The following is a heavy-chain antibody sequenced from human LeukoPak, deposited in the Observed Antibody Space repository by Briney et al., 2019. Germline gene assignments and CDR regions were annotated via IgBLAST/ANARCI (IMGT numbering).Heavy chain of an antibody. J-gene: IGHJ5*02. CDR3: ARESGYYTNWFDP. D-gene: IGHD3-22*01. CDR1: GFTFSSYW. Sequence: QTGGSLRLSCAASGFTFSSYWMSWVRQAPGKGVEGVSNIKRDASEKYYVDSVKGRFTISRDNAKNSLYLQMNSLRAEDTAVYYCARESGYYTNWFDPWGQGTLVTVSS. CDR2: IKRDASEK. V-gene: IGHV3-7*01.